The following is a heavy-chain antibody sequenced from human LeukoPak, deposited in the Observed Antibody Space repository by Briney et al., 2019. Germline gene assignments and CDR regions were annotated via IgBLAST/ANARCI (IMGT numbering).Heavy chain of an antibody. CDR2: IYPGDSDT. V-gene: IGHV5-51*01. CDR1: GYRFSSYW. D-gene: IGHD3-3*01. CDR3: ARGYYDYWSGSYTGSLFSDY. J-gene: IGHJ4*02. Sequence: GESLKISCQGSGYRFSSYWIGWVRQMPGKGLEWMGIIYPGDSDTKYSPAFQGQVTISADASISTAFLQWSSLRASDTAIYYCARGYYDYWSGSYTGSLFSDYWGQGTLVTVSP.